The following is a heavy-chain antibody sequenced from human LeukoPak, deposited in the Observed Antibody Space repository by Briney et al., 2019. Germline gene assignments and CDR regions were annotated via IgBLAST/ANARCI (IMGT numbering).Heavy chain of an antibody. D-gene: IGHD1-26*01. V-gene: IGHV3-23*01. CDR2: ISGSGGST. Sequence: PGGSLRLSCAASGFTFSSYAMIWVRQAPGKGLEWVSAISGSGGSTYYADSVKGRFTISRDNSKNTLYLQMNSLRAEDTAVYYCAKRLGSYGAFDIWGQGTMVTVSS. CDR1: GFTFSSYA. J-gene: IGHJ3*02. CDR3: AKRLGSYGAFDI.